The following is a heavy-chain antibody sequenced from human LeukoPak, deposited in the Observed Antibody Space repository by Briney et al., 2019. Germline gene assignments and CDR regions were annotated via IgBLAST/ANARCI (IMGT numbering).Heavy chain of an antibody. V-gene: IGHV4-59*08. J-gene: IGHJ5*02. CDR3: ARTVITMVRGVISWFHP. Sequence: SETLSLTCTVSGGSISSYYWSWIRQPPGKGLEGIGYIYYSGSTNYNPSLKSRVTISIDTSKNQFSLKLSSVTAADTAVYYCARTVITMVRGVISWFHPWGQGTLVTVSS. CDR1: GGSISSYY. CDR2: IYYSGST. D-gene: IGHD3-10*01.